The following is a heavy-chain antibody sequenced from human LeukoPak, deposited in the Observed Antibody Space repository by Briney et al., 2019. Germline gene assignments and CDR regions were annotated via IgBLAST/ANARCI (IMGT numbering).Heavy chain of an antibody. CDR1: GFTFTSSA. CDR3: AAGDGPYDALYFDY. CDR2: IVVGSGNT. J-gene: IGHJ4*02. V-gene: IGHV1-58*01. Sequence: GASVKVSCKASGFTFTSSAVQWVRQARGQRLEWIGWIVVGSGNTNYAQKFQERVTITRDMSTSTAYMELSSLRSEDTAVYYCAAGDGPYDALYFDYWGQGTLVTVFS. D-gene: IGHD3-22*01.